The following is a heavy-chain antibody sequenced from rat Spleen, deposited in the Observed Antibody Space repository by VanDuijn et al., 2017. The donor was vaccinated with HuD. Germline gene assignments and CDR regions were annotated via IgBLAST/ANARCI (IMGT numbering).Heavy chain of an antibody. V-gene: IGHV4-2*01. CDR1: GFNFNDYW. D-gene: IGHD1-12*01. J-gene: IGHJ1*01. Sequence: EVQLVESGGGLGQPGRSLKLSCAASGFNFNDYWMDWVRQAPGKGLEWIGEINKDGSAINYGPSLKDKFTISRDNAQNTLFLQMSKLGSEDTAIYYCTTARNVPSYWYFDFWGPGTMITVSS. CDR2: INKDGSAI. CDR3: TTARNVPSYWYFDF.